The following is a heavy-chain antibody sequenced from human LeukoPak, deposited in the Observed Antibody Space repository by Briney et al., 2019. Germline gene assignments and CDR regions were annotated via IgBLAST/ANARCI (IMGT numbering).Heavy chain of an antibody. J-gene: IGHJ4*02. CDR2: ISAYNGNT. CDR1: GYTFTSYG. CDR3: ARVTLDCGSTSCYLYPLDY. V-gene: IGHV1-18*01. Sequence: ASVKVSCKASGYTFTSYGISWVRQAPGQGLEWMGWISAYNGNTNYAQKLQGRVTMTTDTSTSTAYMELRSLRSDDTAVYYCARVTLDCGSTSCYLYPLDYWGQGTLVTVSS. D-gene: IGHD2-2*01.